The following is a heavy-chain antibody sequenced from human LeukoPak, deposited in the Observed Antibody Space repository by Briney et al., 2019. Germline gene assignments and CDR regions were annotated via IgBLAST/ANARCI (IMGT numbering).Heavy chain of an antibody. CDR3: ARGGGGSSETTGNDY. J-gene: IGHJ4*02. D-gene: IGHD2-15*01. CDR1: GYTFTGYY. V-gene: IGHV1-2*02. Sequence: ASVKVSCKASGYTFTGYYMHWVRQAPGQGLEWMGWINPNSGGTNYAQKFQGRVTMTRDTSISTAYMELSRLRSDDTAVYYCARGGGGSSETTGNDYWGQGTLVTVSS. CDR2: INPNSGGT.